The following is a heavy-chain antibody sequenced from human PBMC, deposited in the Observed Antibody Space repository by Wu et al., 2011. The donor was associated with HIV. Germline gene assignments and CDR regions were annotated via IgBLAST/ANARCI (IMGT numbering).Heavy chain of an antibody. CDR2: INPKSGGT. CDR3: ARDLGWGYDSSGPTNWFDP. Sequence: QVQLVQSGTEVKKPGASVKVSCKSSGNTFTGYYMHWVRQAPGQGLEWMGWINPKSGGTIYAQKFQGRVTMTTDTSTSTAYMELRSLRSDDTAVYYCARDLGWGYDSSGPTNWFDPWGQGTLVTVSS. D-gene: IGHD3-22*01. CDR1: GNTFTGYY. J-gene: IGHJ5*02. V-gene: IGHV1-2*02.